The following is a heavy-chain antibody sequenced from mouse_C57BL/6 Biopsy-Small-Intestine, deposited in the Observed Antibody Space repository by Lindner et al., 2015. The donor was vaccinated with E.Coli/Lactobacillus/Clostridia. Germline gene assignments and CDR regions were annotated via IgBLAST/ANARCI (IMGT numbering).Heavy chain of an antibody. CDR3: ARDSGVRKGYFDY. CDR1: GYTFTTYA. D-gene: IGHD2-2*01. J-gene: IGHJ2*01. CDR2: FNAGNGDT. Sequence: SVKVSCKASGYTFTTYAMHWVRQAPGQGLEYMGWFNAGNGDTRYSQNFQGRVTNTRDTPASTVYMELSSLRSEDTAVYYCARDSGVRKGYFDYWGQGTLVTVSS. V-gene: IGHV1-14*01.